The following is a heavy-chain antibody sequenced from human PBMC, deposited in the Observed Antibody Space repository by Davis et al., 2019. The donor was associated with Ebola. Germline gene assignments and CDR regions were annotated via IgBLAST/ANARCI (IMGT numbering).Heavy chain of an antibody. D-gene: IGHD1-7*01. V-gene: IGHV3-23*01. CDR2: ISGSGGST. CDR1: GFTFSSYS. Sequence: PGGSLRLSCAASGFTFSSYSMNWVRQAPGKGLEWVSAISGSGGSTYYADSVKGRFTISRDNSKNTLYLQMNSLRAEDTAVYYCAKVVLELQTNWGQGTLVTVSS. CDR3: AKVVLELQTN. J-gene: IGHJ4*02.